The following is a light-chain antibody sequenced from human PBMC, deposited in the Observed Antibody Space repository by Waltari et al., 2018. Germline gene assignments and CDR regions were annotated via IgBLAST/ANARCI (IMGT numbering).Light chain of an antibody. V-gene: IGKV1-27*01. CDR2: GAS. J-gene: IGKJ1*01. Sequence: DIQMTQSPSSLSASVGDRVTITCRASQDIRQYLAWLQQKPGKVPKLLIYGASTLHSGVPSRFSGGGSGTDFTLTISSLQPEDVATYYCQGYSTSCRTFGQGTTVEIK. CDR1: QDIRQY. CDR3: QGYSTSCRT.